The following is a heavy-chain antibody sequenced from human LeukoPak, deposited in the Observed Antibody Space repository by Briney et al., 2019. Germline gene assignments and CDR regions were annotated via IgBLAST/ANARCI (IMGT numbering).Heavy chain of an antibody. V-gene: IGHV1-18*01. CDR1: GYTFTSYG. J-gene: IGHJ3*02. Sequence: ASVKVSCKASGYTFTSYGISWVRQAPGQGLEWMGWISAYNGNTNYAQKLQGRVTMTTDTSTSTAYMELRSLRSDDTAVYYCARDVDSSGYNYGGIDDAFDIWGQGTMVTVSS. CDR2: ISAYNGNT. D-gene: IGHD3-22*01. CDR3: ARDVDSSGYNYGGIDDAFDI.